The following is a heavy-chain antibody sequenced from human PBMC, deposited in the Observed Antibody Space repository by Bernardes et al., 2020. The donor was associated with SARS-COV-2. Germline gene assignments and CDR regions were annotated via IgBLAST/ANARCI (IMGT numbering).Heavy chain of an antibody. CDR1: AGSIIADNW. J-gene: IGHJ4*02. V-gene: IGHV4-4*02. D-gene: IGHD3-9*01. CDR2: IYHNGTT. CDR3: ARGLSGYQDFFED. Sequence: SETLSLTCRVSAGSIIADNWWSWVRQPPGKGLEWIGEIYHNGTTNYNPSLQSRAAMSVDKSKDQLSLNLRSVTAADTAVYYCARGLSGYQDFFEDWGQGSLVTVSS.